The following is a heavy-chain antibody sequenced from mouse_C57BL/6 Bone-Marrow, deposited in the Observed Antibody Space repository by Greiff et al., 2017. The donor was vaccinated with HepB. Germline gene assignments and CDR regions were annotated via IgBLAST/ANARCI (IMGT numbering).Heavy chain of an antibody. CDR2: ISSGGDYI. J-gene: IGHJ2*01. CDR1: GFTFSSYA. D-gene: IGHD2-5*01. CDR3: TRGGKNAYYSKRVYFDY. Sequence: EVKLVESGEGLVKPGGSLKLSCAASGFTFSSYAMSWVRQTPEKRLEWVAYISSGGDYIYYADTVKGRFTISRDNARNTLYLQMSSLKSEDTAMYYCTRGGKNAYYSKRVYFDYWGQGTTLTVSS. V-gene: IGHV5-9-1*02.